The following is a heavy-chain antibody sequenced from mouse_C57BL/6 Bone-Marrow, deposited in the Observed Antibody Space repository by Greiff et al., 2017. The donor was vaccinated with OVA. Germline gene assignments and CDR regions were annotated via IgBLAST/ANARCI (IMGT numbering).Heavy chain of an antibody. CDR1: GFSFNTYA. J-gene: IGHJ4*01. V-gene: IGHV10-1*01. CDR3: VRTDYYGSSYAMDY. CDR2: IRSKSNNYAT. Sequence: EVKLMESGGGLVQPKGSLKLSCAASGFSFNTYAMNWVRQAPGKGLEWVARIRSKSNNYATYYADSVKDRFTISRDDSESMLYLQMNNLKTEDTAMYYCVRTDYYGSSYAMDYWGQGTSVTVSS. D-gene: IGHD1-1*01.